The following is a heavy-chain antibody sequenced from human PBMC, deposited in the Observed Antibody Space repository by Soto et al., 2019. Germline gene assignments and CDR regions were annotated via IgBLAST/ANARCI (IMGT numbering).Heavy chain of an antibody. Sequence: GESLKISCKGSGYSFTSYWIGWVRQMPGKGLEWMRIIYPGDSDTRYSPSFQGQVTISADKSISTAYLQWSSLKASDTAMYYCASLRIAVAGTFGFDPWGQGTLVTVSS. CDR2: IYPGDSDT. J-gene: IGHJ5*02. V-gene: IGHV5-51*01. CDR1: GYSFTSYW. D-gene: IGHD6-19*01. CDR3: ASLRIAVAGTFGFDP.